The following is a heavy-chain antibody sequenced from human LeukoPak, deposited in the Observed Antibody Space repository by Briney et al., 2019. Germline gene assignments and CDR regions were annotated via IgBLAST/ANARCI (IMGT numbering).Heavy chain of an antibody. CDR2: IQSNGNEK. Sequence: GGTLRLSCAVSGFTFSDYAMHWVRQAPGKGLEWVASIQSNGNEKYSSDSLKGRFTISRDNSKNTLYLQMNTLRPEDTAVFYCERGFTSWPRGPYHFDYWGQGILFTVSS. CDR3: ERGFTSWPRGPYHFDY. D-gene: IGHD3-10*01. J-gene: IGHJ4*02. V-gene: IGHV3-30*02. CDR1: GFTFSDYA.